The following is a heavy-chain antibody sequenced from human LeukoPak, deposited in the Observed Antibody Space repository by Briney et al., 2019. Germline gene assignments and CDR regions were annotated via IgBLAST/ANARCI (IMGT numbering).Heavy chain of an antibody. CDR1: GYTFTGYY. V-gene: IGHV1-2*02. J-gene: IGHJ5*02. Sequence: GASVKVSCKASGYTFTGYYMHWVRQAPGQGLEWMGWINPNSGGTNYAQKFQGRVTMTRDTSISTAYMELSRLRSDDTAVYYCARGGYDYGDLPVGDWFDPWGQGTLVTVSS. D-gene: IGHD4-17*01. CDR2: INPNSGGT. CDR3: ARGGYDYGDLPVGDWFDP.